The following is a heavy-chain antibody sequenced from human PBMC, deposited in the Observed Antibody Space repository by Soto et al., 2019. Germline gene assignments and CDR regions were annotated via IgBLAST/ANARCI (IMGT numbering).Heavy chain of an antibody. Sequence: GGSLRLSCGASGFTFSSYAMSWFRQAPGKGLEWVSAISGSGGSTYYADSVKGRFTISRDNSKNTLYLQMNSLRAEDTAVYYCAVASPDYYDSSGYYYWGQGTLVTVSS. CDR3: AVASPDYYDSSGYYY. D-gene: IGHD3-22*01. V-gene: IGHV3-23*01. CDR1: GFTFSSYA. J-gene: IGHJ4*02. CDR2: ISGSGGST.